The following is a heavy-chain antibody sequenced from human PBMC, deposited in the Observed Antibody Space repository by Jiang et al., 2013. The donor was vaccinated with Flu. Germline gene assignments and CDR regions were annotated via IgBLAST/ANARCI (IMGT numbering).Heavy chain of an antibody. Sequence: SGAEVKKPGASVKVSCKASGYTFTSYGISWVRQAPGQGLEWMGWISAYNGNTNYAQKLQGRVTMTTDTSTSTAYMELRSLRSDDTAVYYCARDYGSGSFYYYYGMDVWGQGTTVTVSS. J-gene: IGHJ6*02. V-gene: IGHV1-18*01. CDR3: ARDYGSGSFYYYYGMDV. CDR1: GYTFTSYG. D-gene: IGHD3-10*01. CDR2: ISAYNGNT.